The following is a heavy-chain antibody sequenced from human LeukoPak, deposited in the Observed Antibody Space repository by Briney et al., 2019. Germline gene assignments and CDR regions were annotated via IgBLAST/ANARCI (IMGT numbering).Heavy chain of an antibody. CDR3: ARGKDDDFWSAYSHYYYMDV. Sequence: SETLSLTCAVYGGSFSAYYWNWIRQPPGKGLEWIGEINHSGSTNYSPSLKSRVTISIDTSKNQFSLKLSSVTAADTAVYYCARGKDDDFWSAYSHYYYMDVWGKGTTVTVSS. J-gene: IGHJ6*03. CDR2: INHSGST. V-gene: IGHV4-34*01. D-gene: IGHD3-3*01. CDR1: GGSFSAYY.